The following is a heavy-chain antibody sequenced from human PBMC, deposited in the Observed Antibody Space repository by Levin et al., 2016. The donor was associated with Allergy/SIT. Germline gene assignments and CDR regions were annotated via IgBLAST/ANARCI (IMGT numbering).Heavy chain of an antibody. J-gene: IGHJ3*02. CDR1: GFTFSSYS. Sequence: GGSLRLSCAASGFTFSSYSMNWVRQAPGKGLEWVSSISSSSSYIYYADSVKGRFTISRDNAKNSLYLQMNSLRAEDTAVYYCARDVQLERRGNAFDIWGQGTMVTVSS. D-gene: IGHD1-1*01. V-gene: IGHV3-21*01. CDR2: ISSSSSYI. CDR3: ARDVQLERRGNAFDI.